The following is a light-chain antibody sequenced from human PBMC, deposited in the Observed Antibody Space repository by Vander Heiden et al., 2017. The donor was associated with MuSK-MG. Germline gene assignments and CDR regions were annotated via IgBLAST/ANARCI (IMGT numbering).Light chain of an antibody. V-gene: IGKV1-33*01. Sequence: DIQMTQSPSSLSASVGDRVTITCQASQDINNYVNWYQQKPGKAPKLLIFDASKLQTGVPARFSGSGSGTDFTFTINSRQPEDFATYHCQQEYKVPNTFGQGTMLEIK. CDR3: QQEYKVPNT. CDR1: QDINNY. J-gene: IGKJ2*01. CDR2: DAS.